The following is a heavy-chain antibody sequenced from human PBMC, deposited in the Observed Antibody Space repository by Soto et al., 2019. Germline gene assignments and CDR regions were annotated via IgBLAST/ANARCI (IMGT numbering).Heavy chain of an antibody. V-gene: IGHV3-23*01. Sequence: GGSLRLSCASSGFTLSVYALSWIRQAPGKELEWVSAISATGDRTYYADSVKGRFTISRDNAKNSLYLEMNSLRAEDTAVYYCARESEDLTSNFDYWGQGTLVTVSS. J-gene: IGHJ4*02. CDR1: GFTLSVYA. CDR3: ARESEDLTSNFDY. CDR2: ISATGDRT.